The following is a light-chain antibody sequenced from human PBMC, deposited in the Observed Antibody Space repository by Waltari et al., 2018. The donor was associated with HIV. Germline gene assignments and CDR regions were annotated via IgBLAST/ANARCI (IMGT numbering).Light chain of an antibody. Sequence: DIHMTQSPPTLTASIGGRVNITCRASQTVGDWLAWYQQKPGEAPTLLIYRATTVENGDPSRFSGSASGTDFTLAIDSLHPDDFATYYCHQYSNYLGSFGQGTRVQLK. CDR3: HQYSNYLGS. J-gene: IGKJ1*01. CDR1: QTVGDW. V-gene: IGKV1-5*03. CDR2: RAT.